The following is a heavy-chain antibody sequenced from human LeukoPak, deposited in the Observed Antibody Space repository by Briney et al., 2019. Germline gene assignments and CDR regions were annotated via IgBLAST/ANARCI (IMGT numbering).Heavy chain of an antibody. CDR1: GGSISSSSYY. CDR3: ASGYYFPDY. Sequence: PSETLSLTCTVSGGSISSSSYYWGWIRQPPGKGLEWIGSIYYSGGTYYNPSLKSRVSISIDTSKNQFSLKLDSVTSADTAVYYCASGYYFPDYWGQGALVTVSS. D-gene: IGHD2/OR15-2a*01. J-gene: IGHJ4*02. V-gene: IGHV4-39*07. CDR2: IYYSGGT.